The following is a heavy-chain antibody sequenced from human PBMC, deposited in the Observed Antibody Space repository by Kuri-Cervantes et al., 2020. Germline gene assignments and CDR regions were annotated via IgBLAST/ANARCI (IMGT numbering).Heavy chain of an antibody. CDR3: ASETGVNWFDP. J-gene: IGHJ5*02. V-gene: IGHV4-61*01. CDR2: IYHSGST. Sequence: ESLKISCTVSGGSVSSGSYYWSWIRQPPGKGLEWIGEIYHSGSTNYNPSLKSRVTISVDKSKNQFSLKLSSVTAADTAVYYCASETGVNWFDPWGQGTLVTVSS. CDR1: GGSVSSGSYY.